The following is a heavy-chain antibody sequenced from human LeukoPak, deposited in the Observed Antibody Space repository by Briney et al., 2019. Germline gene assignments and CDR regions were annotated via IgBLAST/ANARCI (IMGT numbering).Heavy chain of an antibody. CDR1: GFTFSGSA. Sequence: GGSLRLSCAASGFTFSGSAMHWVRQASGKGLEGGGRIRSKANNYATEYAAPVKGRFTISRDDSKNTVLLQMNRLNTEDTAVYYCTSHGRYSNGYQAFDYWAQGILVIVSS. CDR3: TSHGRYSNGYQAFDY. D-gene: IGHD5-18*01. J-gene: IGHJ4*02. V-gene: IGHV3-73*01. CDR2: IRSKANNYAT.